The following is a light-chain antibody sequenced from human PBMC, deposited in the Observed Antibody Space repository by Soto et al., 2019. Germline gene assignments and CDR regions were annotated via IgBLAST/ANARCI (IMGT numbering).Light chain of an antibody. Sequence: QSALTQPAPVSGSPGQSVTISCTGTSSDVGAYKYVSWYQKHPGKAPKLMIYGVSNRPSGISNRFSGSKSGNTAFLTISGLQPEDEADYYCSSFTGPTTLDVFGTGTKVTVL. J-gene: IGLJ1*01. V-gene: IGLV2-14*03. CDR1: SSDVGAYKY. CDR2: GVS. CDR3: SSFTGPTTLDV.